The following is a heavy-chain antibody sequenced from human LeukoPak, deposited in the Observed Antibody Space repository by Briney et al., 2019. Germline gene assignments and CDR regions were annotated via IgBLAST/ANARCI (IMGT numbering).Heavy chain of an antibody. D-gene: IGHD3-10*01. J-gene: IGHJ4*02. V-gene: IGHV1-2*02. Sequence: ASVKDSCKASGYTFTGYYMHWVRQAPGQGLGWMGWINPNSGGTNYAQKFQGRVTMTRDTSISTAYMELSRLRSDDTAVYYCASIYGSGNDFDYWGQGTLVTVSS. CDR2: INPNSGGT. CDR3: ASIYGSGNDFDY. CDR1: GYTFTGYY.